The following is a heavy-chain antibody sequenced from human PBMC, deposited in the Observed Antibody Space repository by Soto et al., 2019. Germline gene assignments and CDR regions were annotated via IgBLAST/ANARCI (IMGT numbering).Heavy chain of an antibody. D-gene: IGHD3-22*01. CDR3: AKDGPYDSSGYLNWYFDL. CDR2: ISYDGSNK. CDR1: GFTFSSYG. J-gene: IGHJ2*01. Sequence: PXVSLRLSCAASGFTFSSYGMHWVRQAPGKGLEWVAVISYDGSNKYYADSVKGRFTISRDNSKNTLYLQMNSLRAEDTAVYYCAKDGPYDSSGYLNWYFDLWGRGTLVTVSS. V-gene: IGHV3-30*18.